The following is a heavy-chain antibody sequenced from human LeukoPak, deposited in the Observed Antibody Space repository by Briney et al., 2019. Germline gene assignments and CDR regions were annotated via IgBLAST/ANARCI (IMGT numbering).Heavy chain of an antibody. D-gene: IGHD7-27*01. Sequence: GGSLSLSCAASGFTFSSYAVSWVRQAPGEGLEWVLSISGGGGSTHYACCVKCRFTISRDNSKNTWYLQMNSLRAENTVVYYFALGRHTGAFDIWGQGTMVTVSS. J-gene: IGHJ3*02. CDR1: GFTFSSYA. V-gene: IGHV3-23*01. CDR2: ISGGGGST. CDR3: ALGRHTGAFDI.